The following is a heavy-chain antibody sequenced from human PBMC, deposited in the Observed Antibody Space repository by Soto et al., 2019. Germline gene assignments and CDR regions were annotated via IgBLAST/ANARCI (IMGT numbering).Heavy chain of an antibody. D-gene: IGHD6-13*01. CDR2: IIPIFGTA. Sequence: QVQLVQSGAEVKKPGSSVKVSCKASGGTFSSYAISWVRQAPGQGLEWMGGIIPIFGTANYAQKFQGRVTITADESTSTADMELSSLRSEDTAVYYCARDKSIAAAGWRYYYGMDVWGQGTTVTVSS. J-gene: IGHJ6*02. V-gene: IGHV1-69*01. CDR1: GGTFSSYA. CDR3: ARDKSIAAAGWRYYYGMDV.